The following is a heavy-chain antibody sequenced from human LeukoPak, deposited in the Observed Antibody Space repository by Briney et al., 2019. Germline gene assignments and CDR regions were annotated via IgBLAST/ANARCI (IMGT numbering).Heavy chain of an antibody. Sequence: SQTLSITCAVSGGSISSGSYSWSWIRQPPGKGLEWIGYIYHSGSTYYNPSLKSRVTISVDRSKNQFSLKLSSVTAADTAVYYCARVVSNYYFDSWGQGTLVTVSS. CDR2: IYHSGST. V-gene: IGHV4-30-2*01. CDR3: ARVVSNYYFDS. J-gene: IGHJ4*02. CDR1: GGSISSGSYS. D-gene: IGHD4-11*01.